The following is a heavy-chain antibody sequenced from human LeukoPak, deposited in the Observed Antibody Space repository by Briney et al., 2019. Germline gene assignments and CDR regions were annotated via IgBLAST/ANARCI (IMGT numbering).Heavy chain of an antibody. Sequence: GGSPRLSCTASGFTFGTYWMTWVRQAPGKGLEWVANMKQDGSEKYYVDSVKGRFTISRDNAKSSLYLQMNSLRAEDTAVYYCARIYCSSTNCYRHFDYWGQGTLVTVSS. CDR2: MKQDGSEK. V-gene: IGHV3-7*01. J-gene: IGHJ4*02. CDR1: GFTFGTYW. D-gene: IGHD2-2*01. CDR3: ARIYCSSTNCYRHFDY.